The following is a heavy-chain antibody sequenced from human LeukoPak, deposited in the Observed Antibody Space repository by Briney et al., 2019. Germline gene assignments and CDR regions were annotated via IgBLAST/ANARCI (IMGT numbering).Heavy chain of an antibody. CDR1: GGTFSSYA. Sequence: SVKVSCKASGGTFSSYAISWVRQAPGQGLEWMGGIIPIFGTANYAQKFQGRVTITADESTSTAYMELSSLRSEDTAVYYCAREGTEGSSGWYFDYWGQGTLVTVSS. J-gene: IGHJ4*02. D-gene: IGHD6-19*01. V-gene: IGHV1-69*13. CDR3: AREGTEGSSGWYFDY. CDR2: IIPIFGTA.